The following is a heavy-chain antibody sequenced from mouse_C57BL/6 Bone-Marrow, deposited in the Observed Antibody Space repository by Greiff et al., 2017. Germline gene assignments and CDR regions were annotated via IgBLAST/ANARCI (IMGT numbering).Heavy chain of an antibody. CDR1: GFTFSSYG. Sequence: EVQLVESGGDLVKPGGSLKLSCAASGFTFSSYGMSWVRQTPDKRLEWVATISSGGSYTYYPDSVKGRFTISRDNAKNTLYLQMSSLKSEDTAMYYCARLGYYGVWYFDVWGTGTTVTVSS. CDR3: ARLGYYGVWYFDV. D-gene: IGHD2-3*01. V-gene: IGHV5-6*01. CDR2: ISSGGSYT. J-gene: IGHJ1*03.